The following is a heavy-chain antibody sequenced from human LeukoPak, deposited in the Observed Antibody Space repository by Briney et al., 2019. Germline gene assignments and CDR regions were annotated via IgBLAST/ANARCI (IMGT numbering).Heavy chain of an antibody. CDR1: GYTFTSYG. D-gene: IGHD1-14*01. CDR3: ARDGKFIPYDMDV. CDR2: ISAHDGNT. V-gene: IGHV1-18*01. Sequence: GASVKVSCKASGYTFTSYGISWVRQAPGQGLEWMGWISAHDGNTNYAQKLQGRVAMTTDTSTSTAYMELRSLRSDDTAVYYCARDGKFIPYDMDVWGQGTTVTVSS. J-gene: IGHJ6*02.